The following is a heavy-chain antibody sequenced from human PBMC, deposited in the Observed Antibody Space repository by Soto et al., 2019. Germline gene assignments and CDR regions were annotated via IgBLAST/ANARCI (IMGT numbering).Heavy chain of an antibody. CDR3: ARLEASSWFSF. D-gene: IGHD6-13*01. J-gene: IGHJ4*02. CDR2: IAYTGNT. CDR1: GCSISSLY. Sequence: PSETLSLTCTVSGCSISSLYWSWIRQPPGRGLEWIGYIAYTGNTLYNPSLKSRVTISVDTSKNQFSLKLNSVTAADTAVYYCARLEASSWFSFWGQGTLVTVS. V-gene: IGHV4-59*08.